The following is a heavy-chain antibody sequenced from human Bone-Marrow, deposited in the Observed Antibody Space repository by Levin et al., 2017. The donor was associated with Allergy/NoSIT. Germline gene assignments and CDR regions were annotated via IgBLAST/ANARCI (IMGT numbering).Heavy chain of an antibody. CDR1: GVTFGGHG. CDR2: MTWTSDTI. J-gene: IGHJ6*02. V-gene: IGHV3-9*01. CDR3: ARGGRVIIHPVVYYGMDV. D-gene: IGHD3-10*01. Sequence: PGGSLRLSCEGSGVTFGGHGMHWVRQVPGKGLEWISGMTWTSDTIAYADSVKGRFTISRDNAKNSLYLQMNSLRAEDTAVYYCARGGRVIIHPVVYYGMDVWGQGTTVTVSS.